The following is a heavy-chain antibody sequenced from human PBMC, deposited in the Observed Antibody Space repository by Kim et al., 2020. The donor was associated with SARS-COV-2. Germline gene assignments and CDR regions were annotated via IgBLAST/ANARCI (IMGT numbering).Heavy chain of an antibody. CDR2: ISGSGGST. Sequence: GGSLRLSCAASGFTFSSYAMSWVRQAPGKGLEWVSAISGSGGSTYYADSVKGRFTISRDNSKNTLYLQMNSLRAEDTAVYYCAKVRARLLGYYYGMDVWGQASTVTVPS. V-gene: IGHV3-23*01. CDR3: AKVRARLLGYYYGMDV. CDR1: GFTFSSYA. J-gene: IGHJ6*02. D-gene: IGHD2-8*02.